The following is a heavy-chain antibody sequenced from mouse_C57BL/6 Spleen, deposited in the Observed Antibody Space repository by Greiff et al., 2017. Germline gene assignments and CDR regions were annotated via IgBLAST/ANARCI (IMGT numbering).Heavy chain of an antibody. V-gene: IGHV5-9*01. J-gene: IGHJ2*01. CDR3: ARRVPYYFDY. CDR1: GFTFSSYT. CDR2: ISGGGGNT. Sequence: EVQRVESGGGLVKPGGSLKLSCAASGFTFSSYTMSWVRQTPEKRLEWVATISGGGGNTYYPDSVKGRFTISRDNAKNTLYLQMSSLRSEDTALYYCARRVPYYFDYWGQGTTLTVSS. D-gene: IGHD2-14*01.